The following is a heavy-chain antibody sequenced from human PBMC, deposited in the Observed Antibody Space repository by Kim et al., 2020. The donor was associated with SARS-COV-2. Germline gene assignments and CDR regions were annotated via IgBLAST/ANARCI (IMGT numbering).Heavy chain of an antibody. CDR3: AKHFGSSGSEFQH. V-gene: IGHV3-23*01. J-gene: IGHJ1*01. Sequence: GGSLRLSCAASGFTFSAYAMSWVRQAPGKGLEWVSGIIGSDDSTYYADSVKGRFISSRDKSRNTLHLQMNSLSAEDTAVYYCAKHFGSSGSEFQHWGQGTLVTVTS. CDR2: IIGSDDST. D-gene: IGHD5-12*01. CDR1: GFTFSAYA.